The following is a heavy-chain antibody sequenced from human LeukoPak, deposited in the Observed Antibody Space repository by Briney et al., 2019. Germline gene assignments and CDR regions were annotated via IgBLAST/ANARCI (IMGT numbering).Heavy chain of an antibody. CDR1: GYTFTGYY. J-gene: IGHJ4*02. CDR2: MNPNSGNT. Sequence: ASVKVSCKASGYTFTGYYMHWVRQAPGQGLEWMGWMNPNSGNTGYAQKFQGRVTMTRNTSISTAYMELSSLRSEDTAVYYCARENARGLDYWGQGTLVTVSS. V-gene: IGHV1-8*02. D-gene: IGHD1-1*01. CDR3: ARENARGLDY.